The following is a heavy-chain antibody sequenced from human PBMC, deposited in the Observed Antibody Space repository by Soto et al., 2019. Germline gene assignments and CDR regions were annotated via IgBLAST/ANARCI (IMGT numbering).Heavy chain of an antibody. D-gene: IGHD3-16*01. V-gene: IGHV1-3*01. CDR3: ARAIGGDAT. J-gene: IGHJ5*02. CDR2: INAGEGYT. CDR1: GITYSTYA. Sequence: QVHLVQSGAEVKHPGASVRVSCKASGITYSTYAIHWVRQAPGQGLEWMGWINAGEGYTRYSQDFQGRVTLTTVTSAGTTYMDLGNLTFEDTAVYYCARAIGGDATWGQGTQVTVSS.